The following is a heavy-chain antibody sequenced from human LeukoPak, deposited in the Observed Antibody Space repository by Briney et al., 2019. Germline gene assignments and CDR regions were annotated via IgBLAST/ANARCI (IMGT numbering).Heavy chain of an antibody. D-gene: IGHD5-24*01. Sequence: SVKVSCKASGGTFSNYAIGWVRQAPGQGLEWMGGVIPIFSTANYAQKFQGRVTITADKSTSTAYMELSSLRSEDTAVYYCARGSVKDGYPKPFDYWGQGTLVTVSS. CDR2: VIPIFSTA. CDR3: ARGSVKDGYPKPFDY. J-gene: IGHJ4*02. CDR1: GGTFSNYA. V-gene: IGHV1-69*06.